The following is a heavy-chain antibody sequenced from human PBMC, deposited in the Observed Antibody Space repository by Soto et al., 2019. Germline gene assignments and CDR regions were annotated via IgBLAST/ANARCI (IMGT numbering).Heavy chain of an antibody. CDR2: IDPIDSKT. CDR1: GYNFETYW. V-gene: IGHV5-10-1*01. J-gene: IGHJ6*02. Sequence: GESLKISCNGSGYNFETYWINWVRQTPGKGLEWMGRIDPIDSKTKYSPSLEGHITISVDKSISTTYLQWSSLKASDTAIYYCARRIAAAGGYYYYAFDVWGQGTAVTVS. CDR3: ARRIAAAGGYYYYAFDV. D-gene: IGHD6-13*01.